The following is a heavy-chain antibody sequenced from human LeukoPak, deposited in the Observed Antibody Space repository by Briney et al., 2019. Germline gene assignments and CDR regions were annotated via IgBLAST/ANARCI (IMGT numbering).Heavy chain of an antibody. CDR2: ISGSGGST. J-gene: IGHJ4*02. CDR1: GFTFSSYA. D-gene: IGHD3-9*01. V-gene: IGHV3-23*01. Sequence: GGSLRLSCAASGFTFSSYAMSWVRQAPGKGLEWVSAISGSGGSTYYADSVKGRFTISRDNSKNTLYLQMNSLRAEDTAVYYCAKALRYFDWLLSGGYFDYWGQGTLVTVSS. CDR3: AKALRYFDWLLSGGYFDY.